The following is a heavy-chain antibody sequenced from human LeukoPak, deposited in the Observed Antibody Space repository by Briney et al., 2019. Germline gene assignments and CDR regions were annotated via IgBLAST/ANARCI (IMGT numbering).Heavy chain of an antibody. V-gene: IGHV1-3*01. Sequence: VASVKVSCKASGYTFTSYAMHWVRQAPGQRLEWMGWINAGNGNTKYSQKFQGRVTITRDTSASTAYMELSSLRSEDTAVYYCARGPDCSSTSCCAGDAFDIWGQGTMVTVSS. D-gene: IGHD2-2*01. CDR2: INAGNGNT. J-gene: IGHJ3*02. CDR1: GYTFTSYA. CDR3: ARGPDCSSTSCCAGDAFDI.